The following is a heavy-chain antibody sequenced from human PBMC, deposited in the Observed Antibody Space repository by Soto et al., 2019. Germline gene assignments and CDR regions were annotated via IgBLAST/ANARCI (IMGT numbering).Heavy chain of an antibody. CDR3: AKPLYDSTRYGMDV. CDR2: ISGSGGST. CDR1: GFTFSSYA. J-gene: IGHJ6*02. V-gene: IGHV3-23*01. Sequence: QPGGSLRLSCAASGFTFSSYAMSWVRQAPGKGLEWVSAISGSGGSTYYADSVKGRFTISRDNSKNTLYLQMNSLRAEDTAVYYCAKPLYDSTRYGMDVWGQGTTVTVYS. D-gene: IGHD3-22*01.